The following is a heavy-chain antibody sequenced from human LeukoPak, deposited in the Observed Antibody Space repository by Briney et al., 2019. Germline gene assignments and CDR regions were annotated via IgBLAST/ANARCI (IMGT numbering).Heavy chain of an antibody. CDR3: ARKEDKEFDY. CDR2: IYYSGST. J-gene: IGHJ4*02. D-gene: IGHD2-15*01. V-gene: IGHV4-39*01. Sequence: SETLSLTCTVSGGSISSSSYYWGWIRQPPGKGLEWIGSIYYSGSTYYNPSLKSRVTISVDTSKNQFSLKLSSVTAADTAVYYCARKEDKEFDYWGQGTMVTVSS. CDR1: GGSISSSSYY.